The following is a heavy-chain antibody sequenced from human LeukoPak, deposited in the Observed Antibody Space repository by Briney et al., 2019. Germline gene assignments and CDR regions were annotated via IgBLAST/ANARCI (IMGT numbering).Heavy chain of an antibody. CDR3: ARLITSQNIVIP. V-gene: IGHV1-2*02. D-gene: IGHD2/OR15-2a*01. J-gene: IGHJ5*02. Sequence: ASVKVSCKASGYTFTGYYMHWVRQAPGQGLEWMGWINPNSGGTNYAQKFQGRVTMTRDTSISTVYMELSRLRSDDTAVYYCARLITSQNIVIPWGQGTLVTVSS. CDR1: GYTFTGYY. CDR2: INPNSGGT.